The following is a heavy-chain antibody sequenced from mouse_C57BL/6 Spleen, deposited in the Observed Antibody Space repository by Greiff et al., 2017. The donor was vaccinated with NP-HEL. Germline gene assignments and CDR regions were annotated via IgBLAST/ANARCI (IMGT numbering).Heavy chain of an antibody. CDR3: ALTTVVARGFAY. J-gene: IGHJ3*01. CDR1: GYTFTSYW. V-gene: IGHV1-59*01. CDR2: IDPSDSYT. Sequence: VQLQQPGAELVRPGTSVKLSCKASGYTFTSYWMHWVKQRPGQGLEWIGVIDPSDSYTNYNQKFKGKATLTVDTSSSTAYMQLSSLTSEDSAVYYCALTTVVARGFAYWGQGTLVTVSA. D-gene: IGHD1-1*01.